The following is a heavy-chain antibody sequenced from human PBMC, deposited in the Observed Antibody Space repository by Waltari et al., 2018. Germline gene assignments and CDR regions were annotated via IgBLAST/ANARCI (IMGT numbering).Heavy chain of an antibody. CDR1: GGTFSSYA. D-gene: IGHD6-19*01. Sequence: QVQLVQSGAEVKQPGSSVKVSCKASGGTFSSYAISWVRQAPGQGLEWMGGIIPIFGTANYAQTFQGRVTRTGDTATSRVYMELSSLRSEDTAVYYCAIYSSGWYPWGQGTLVTVSS. J-gene: IGHJ5*02. CDR2: IIPIFGTA. V-gene: IGHV1-69*06. CDR3: AIYSSGWYP.